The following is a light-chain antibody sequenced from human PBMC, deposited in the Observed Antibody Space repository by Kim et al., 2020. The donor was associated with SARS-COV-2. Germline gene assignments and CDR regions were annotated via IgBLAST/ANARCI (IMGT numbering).Light chain of an antibody. CDR2: AAS. Sequence: DIQMTQSPSSLSASVGDRVTITCRASQTISNYLNWYQQKPGKAPQLLIYAASSLQSGVPSRFSGSGSGTDFTLTISSLQPEDFATYYCQQNYSTPCTFGPGTKVDIK. CDR1: QTISNY. V-gene: IGKV1-39*01. CDR3: QQNYSTPCT. J-gene: IGKJ3*01.